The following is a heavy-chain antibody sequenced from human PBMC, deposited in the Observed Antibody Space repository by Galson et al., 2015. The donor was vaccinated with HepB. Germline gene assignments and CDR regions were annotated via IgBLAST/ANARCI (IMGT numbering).Heavy chain of an antibody. Sequence: SLRLSCAASGFTFSDYYMSWIRQAPGKGLEWVSYISSSSSYTNYADSVKGRFTISRDNAKNSLYLQMNSLRAEDTAVYYCARVRSEGDWGLYDYWGQGTLVTVSS. CDR1: GFTFSDYY. J-gene: IGHJ4*02. CDR2: ISSSSSYT. D-gene: IGHD2-21*02. V-gene: IGHV3-11*05. CDR3: ARVRSEGDWGLYDY.